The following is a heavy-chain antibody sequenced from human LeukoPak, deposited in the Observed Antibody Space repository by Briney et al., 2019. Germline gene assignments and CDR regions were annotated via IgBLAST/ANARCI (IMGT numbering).Heavy chain of an antibody. D-gene: IGHD6-13*01. Sequence: GGSLRLSCSASRFTFSSYTMNWVRQAPGKGLEWVSSIDPSSTYIYYADSVKGRFTISRDNAKNSLYLQMNSLRAEDTAVYYCARGKAAAALFDYWGQGTLVTVSS. CDR2: IDPSSTYI. CDR3: ARGKAAAALFDY. V-gene: IGHV3-21*01. CDR1: RFTFSSYT. J-gene: IGHJ4*02.